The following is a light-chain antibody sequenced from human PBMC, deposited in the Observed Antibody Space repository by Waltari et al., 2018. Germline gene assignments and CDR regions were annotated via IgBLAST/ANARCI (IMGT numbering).Light chain of an antibody. Sequence: IVLTQSPATLSLSPGERATLSCRASQSISSYLAWYQQKPGQAPRLLICDGANRATGIPARLSGSGSKTDFTLTIASLEPEDSAVYYCQQSYNWPRTFGQGTKVEIK. CDR1: QSISSY. J-gene: IGKJ1*01. CDR2: DGA. V-gene: IGKV3-11*01. CDR3: QQSYNWPRT.